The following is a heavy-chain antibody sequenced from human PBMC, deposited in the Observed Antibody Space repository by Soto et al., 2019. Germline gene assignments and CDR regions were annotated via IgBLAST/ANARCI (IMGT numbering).Heavy chain of an antibody. J-gene: IGHJ5*02. CDR3: ARVPTRITMVRGGPSWFDP. Sequence: PGGSLRLSCAASGFTFSSYAMSWVRQAPGKGLEWVSAISGSGGSTYYADSVKGRFTISRDNSKNTLYLQMNSLRAEDTAVYYCARVPTRITMVRGGPSWFDPWGQGTLVTVSS. V-gene: IGHV3-23*01. CDR1: GFTFSSYA. D-gene: IGHD3-10*01. CDR2: ISGSGGST.